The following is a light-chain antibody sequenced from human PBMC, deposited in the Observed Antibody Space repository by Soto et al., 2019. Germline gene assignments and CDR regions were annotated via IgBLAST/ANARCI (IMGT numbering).Light chain of an antibody. V-gene: IGKV3-20*01. CDR3: QQYASSVT. CDR1: QSFSSTF. CDR2: GAS. Sequence: EILLTQSPDSLSLSPGDRATLSCRASQSFSSTFFAWYQQKPGQAPRLLIYGASSRATGSPDRFSGSGSGTALTLTISRLEPEDFAVYYWQQYASSVTFGQGTKVEIK. J-gene: IGKJ1*01.